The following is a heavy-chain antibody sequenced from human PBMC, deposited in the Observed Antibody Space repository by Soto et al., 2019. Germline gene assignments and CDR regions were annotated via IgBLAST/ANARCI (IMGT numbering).Heavy chain of an antibody. Sequence: EVQLLESGGGLVQPGGSLRLSCAASGFTFSSYAMSWVRQAPGKGLEWVSAISGSGGSTYYADSVKGRFTISRDNSKNTLYLHMNSLRAEDTAVYYCAKVGLTYYDFWSGYYFDYWGQGTLVTVSS. CDR2: ISGSGGST. CDR1: GFTFSSYA. V-gene: IGHV3-23*01. D-gene: IGHD3-3*01. CDR3: AKVGLTYYDFWSGYYFDY. J-gene: IGHJ4*02.